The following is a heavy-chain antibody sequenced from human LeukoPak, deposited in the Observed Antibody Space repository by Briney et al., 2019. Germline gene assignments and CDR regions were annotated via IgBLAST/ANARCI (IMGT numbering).Heavy chain of an antibody. CDR3: ARAGRYSCSWYQFDC. V-gene: IGHV4-4*07. J-gene: IGHJ4*02. CDR2: IYTSGST. Sequence: SETLSLTCTVSGGSISSYYWSWLRQPAGKGLEWIGRIYTSGSTNYNPSLKSRVTMSVDTSKNQFSLKLSSVPAGESAVYYCARAGRYSCSWYQFDCWGQGTLVTVSS. D-gene: IGHD6-13*01. CDR1: GGSISSYY.